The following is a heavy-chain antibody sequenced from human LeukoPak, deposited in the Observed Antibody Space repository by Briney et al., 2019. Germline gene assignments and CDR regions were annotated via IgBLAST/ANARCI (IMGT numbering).Heavy chain of an antibody. CDR2: ISSSSSTI. J-gene: IGHJ4*02. CDR1: GFTFSSYS. Sequence: GGSLRLSCAASGFTFSSYSMNWVRQAPGKGLEWVSYISSSSSTIYYADSVKGRFTISRDNAKSSLYLQMNSLRAEDTAVYYCAKEGSGYSAAWSNYYLDYWGQGTLVTVSS. V-gene: IGHV3-48*01. D-gene: IGHD6-19*01. CDR3: AKEGSGYSAAWSNYYLDY.